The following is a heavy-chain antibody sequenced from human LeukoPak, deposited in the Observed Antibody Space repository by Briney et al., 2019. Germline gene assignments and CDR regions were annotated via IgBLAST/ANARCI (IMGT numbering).Heavy chain of an antibody. CDR3: AKGVFVIRVILVGFHKEAYYFDS. D-gene: IGHD3-22*01. J-gene: IGHJ4*02. V-gene: IGHV3-23*01. CDR2: ISDRGSRT. CDR1: GITLSNYG. Sequence: GGSLRLPCAVSGITLSNYGMSWVRQAPGKGLEWVAGISDRGSRTNYADSVKGRFTISTDHPKNTLYLQMNSLRAEDTAVYFCAKGVFVIRVILVGFHKEAYYFDSWGQGALVTVSS.